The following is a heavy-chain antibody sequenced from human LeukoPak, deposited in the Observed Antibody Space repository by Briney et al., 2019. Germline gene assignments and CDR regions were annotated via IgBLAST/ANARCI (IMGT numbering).Heavy chain of an antibody. V-gene: IGHV1-2*04. Sequence: GASAKDSSKASGYTFTGYYMHWVRQAPGQGLEWMGWINPNSGGTNYAQKFQGWVTMTRDTSISTDYMELSRLRSDDTAVYYCARGPPIVVVPAARIDPWGQGTLVTVSS. D-gene: IGHD2-2*01. CDR1: GYTFTGYY. CDR3: ARGPPIVVVPAARIDP. J-gene: IGHJ5*02. CDR2: INPNSGGT.